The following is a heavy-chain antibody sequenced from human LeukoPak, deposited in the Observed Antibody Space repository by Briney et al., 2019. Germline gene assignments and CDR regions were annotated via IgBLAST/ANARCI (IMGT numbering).Heavy chain of an antibody. V-gene: IGHV3-23*01. Sequence: GGSLRLSCAASGFTFSSYAMSWVRQAPGKGLEWVSAISGSGGSTYYADSVKGRFTISRDNSKNTLYLQMNSLRAEDTAVYYCATVNSDIVVVPAATSFDYWGQGTLVTVSS. CDR1: GFTFSSYA. D-gene: IGHD2-2*01. CDR2: ISGSGGST. J-gene: IGHJ4*02. CDR3: ATVNSDIVVVPAATSFDY.